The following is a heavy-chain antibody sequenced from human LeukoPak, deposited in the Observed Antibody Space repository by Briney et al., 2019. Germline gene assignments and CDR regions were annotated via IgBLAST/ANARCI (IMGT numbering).Heavy chain of an antibody. D-gene: IGHD6-19*01. CDR1: GFTFSSYS. CDR2: ISSSSSYI. J-gene: IGHJ4*02. Sequence: GGSLRLPCAASGFTFSSYSMNWVRQAPGKGLEWVSSISSSSSYIYYADSVKGRFTISRDNAKNSLYLQMNSLRAEDTAVYYCARGIAGVGTILGVWGQGTLVTVSS. V-gene: IGHV3-21*01. CDR3: ARGIAGVGTILGV.